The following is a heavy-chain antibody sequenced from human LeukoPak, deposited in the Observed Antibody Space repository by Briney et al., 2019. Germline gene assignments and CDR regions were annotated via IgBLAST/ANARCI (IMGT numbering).Heavy chain of an antibody. CDR3: AQYQLLYRDQYYFDY. V-gene: IGHV4-30-2*01. CDR1: GGSTSSGGYS. D-gene: IGHD2-2*02. CDR2: IYHSGST. J-gene: IGHJ4*02. Sequence: SETLSLTCAVSGGSTSSGGYSWSWIRQPPGKGLEWIGYIYHSGSTYYYPSLKSRVTISVDTSKNQFSLKLSSVTAADTAVYYCAQYQLLYRDQYYFDYWGQGTLVTVSS.